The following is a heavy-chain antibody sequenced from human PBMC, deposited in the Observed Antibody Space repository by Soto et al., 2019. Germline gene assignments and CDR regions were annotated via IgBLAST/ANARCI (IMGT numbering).Heavy chain of an antibody. CDR3: ARGDGGNSHWYFNL. V-gene: IGHV4-4*02. CDR1: GGSISSNNW. CDR2: IYHTGST. D-gene: IGHD2-21*02. J-gene: IGHJ2*01. Sequence: SETLSLTCAVSGGSISSNNWWSWVRQSPGKGLEWIGEIYHTGSTNYNPSLKNRVTISVDKSKNQFSLKLSSVTAADTAVYYCARGDGGNSHWYFNLWGRGTLVTVSS.